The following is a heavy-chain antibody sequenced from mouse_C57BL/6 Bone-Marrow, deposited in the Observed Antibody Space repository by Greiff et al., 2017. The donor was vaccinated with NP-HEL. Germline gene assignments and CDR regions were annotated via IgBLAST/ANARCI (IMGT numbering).Heavy chain of an antibody. J-gene: IGHJ3*01. CDR2: IHPSDSDT. D-gene: IGHD1-1*01. CDR3: AMGYYGSSYVWFAY. Sequence: QVQLQQPGAELVKPGASVKVSCKASGYTFTSYWMHWVKQRPGQGLEWIGRIHPSDSDTNYNQKFKGKATLTVDKSSSTAYMQLSSLTSEDSAVYDCAMGYYGSSYVWFAYWGQGTLVTVSA. CDR1: GYTFTSYW. V-gene: IGHV1-74*01.